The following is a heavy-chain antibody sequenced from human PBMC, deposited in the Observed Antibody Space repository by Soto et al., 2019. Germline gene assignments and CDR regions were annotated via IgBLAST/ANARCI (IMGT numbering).Heavy chain of an antibody. CDR3: ARLLTPYGDYSTYYYYMDV. Sequence: TSETLSLTCTVSGGSISSYYWSWIRQPPGKGLEWIGYIYYSGSTNYNPSLKSRVTISVDTSKNQFSLKLSSVTAADTAVYYCARLLTPYGDYSTYYYYMDVWGKGTTVTVSS. J-gene: IGHJ6*03. CDR1: GGSISSYY. V-gene: IGHV4-59*08. CDR2: IYYSGST. D-gene: IGHD4-17*01.